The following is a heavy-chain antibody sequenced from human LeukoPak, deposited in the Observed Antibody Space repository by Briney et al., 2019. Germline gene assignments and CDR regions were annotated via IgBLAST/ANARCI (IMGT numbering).Heavy chain of an antibody. Sequence: SVKVSCKASGGTFSSYAISWVRQAPGQGLEWMGGIIPIFGTANYAQKFQGRVTITADESTSTAYMELRSLRSDDTAVYYCARDSSSWYEDAFDIWGQGTMVTVSS. CDR1: GGTFSSYA. D-gene: IGHD6-13*01. V-gene: IGHV1-69*13. CDR2: IIPIFGTA. CDR3: ARDSSSWYEDAFDI. J-gene: IGHJ3*02.